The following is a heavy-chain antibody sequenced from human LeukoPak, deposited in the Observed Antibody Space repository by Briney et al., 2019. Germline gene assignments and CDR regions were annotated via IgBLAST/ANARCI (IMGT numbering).Heavy chain of an antibody. CDR3: ARDSPSYYMDV. CDR2: INPSGGST. CDR1: GYTFTSYY. Sequence: ASVKVSCKASGYTFTSYYMHWVRQAPGQGLEWMGIINPSGGSTSYAQKFQGRVTMTRDTSTSTVYMELSSLRSDDTAVYYCARDSPSYYMDVWGKGTTVTVSS. V-gene: IGHV1-46*01. J-gene: IGHJ6*03.